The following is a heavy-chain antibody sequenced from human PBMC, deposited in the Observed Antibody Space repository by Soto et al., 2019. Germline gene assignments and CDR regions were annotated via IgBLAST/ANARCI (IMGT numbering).Heavy chain of an antibody. CDR3: AKIPQASLGNYFDY. Sequence: PGGSLRLSCAASGFTFSSYAMSWVRQAPGKGLEWVSAISGSGGSTYYADSVKGRFTISRDNSKNTLYLQMNSLRAEDTAVYYWAKIPQASLGNYFDYWGQGTLVTVSS. CDR1: GFTFSSYA. D-gene: IGHD2-21*01. J-gene: IGHJ4*02. CDR2: ISGSGGST. V-gene: IGHV3-23*01.